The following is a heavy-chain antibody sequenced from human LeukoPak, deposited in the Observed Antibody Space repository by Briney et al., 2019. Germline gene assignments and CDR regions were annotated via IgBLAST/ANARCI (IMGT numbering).Heavy chain of an antibody. Sequence: GASVKVSCKASGYTFTSNGISWVRQAPGQGLEWMGWISAYNGDTNYAQKLQGRVTMTTDTSTNTAYMELRSMRSDDTAVYYCARGGRSMATYDYWGQGNLVTVSA. CDR3: ARGGRSMATYDY. CDR1: GYTFTSNG. J-gene: IGHJ4*02. V-gene: IGHV1-18*01. D-gene: IGHD5-24*01. CDR2: ISAYNGDT.